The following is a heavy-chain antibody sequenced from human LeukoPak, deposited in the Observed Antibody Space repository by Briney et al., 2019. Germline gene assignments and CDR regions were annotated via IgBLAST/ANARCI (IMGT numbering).Heavy chain of an antibody. CDR1: GFTFSSYG. V-gene: IGHV3-23*01. CDR2: ISGSGGST. J-gene: IGHJ3*02. Sequence: GGSLRLSCAASGFTFSSYGMSWVRQAPGRGLEWVSAISGSGGSTYYADSVKGRFTISRDNSKNTLYLQMNGLRAEDTAVYYCAKDGRLTYCGGDCYSDAFDIWGQGTMVTVSS. CDR3: AKDGRLTYCGGDCYSDAFDI. D-gene: IGHD2-21*02.